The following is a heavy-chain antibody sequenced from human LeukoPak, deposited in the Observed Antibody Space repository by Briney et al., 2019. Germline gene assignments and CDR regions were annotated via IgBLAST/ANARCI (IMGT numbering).Heavy chain of an antibody. V-gene: IGHV3-7*01. J-gene: IGHJ6*03. D-gene: IGHD2/OR15-2a*01. CDR1: RFTVTSYW. CDR3: AGCNSCTQYYYCYYMDV. Sequence: PGRSLRLSCEVSRFTVTSYWMSWVRQAPGKGLEWAANIKQDGSKTYYADSVRGRFTVSRESARNSVHLQMNSLTDGDTAVYYCAGCNSCTQYYYCYYMDVWGKGTTVTVSS. CDR2: IKQDGSKT.